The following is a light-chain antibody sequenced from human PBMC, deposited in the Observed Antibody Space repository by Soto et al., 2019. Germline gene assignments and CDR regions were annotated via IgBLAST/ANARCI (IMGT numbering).Light chain of an antibody. CDR1: QGVRSY. Sequence: ELTQSQSSLSASVGDRVTITCRASQGVRSYLAWFQQSPGKAPKLLIFGASTLQNGVPARFSGGGFGTEFTLTITSLQPEDFATYCSHQVSTYPRTFGQGTKVDIK. V-gene: IGKV1-9*01. CDR2: GAS. J-gene: IGKJ1*01. CDR3: HQVSTYPRT.